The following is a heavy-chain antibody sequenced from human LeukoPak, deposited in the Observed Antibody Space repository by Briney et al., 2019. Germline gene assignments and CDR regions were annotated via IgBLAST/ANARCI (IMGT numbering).Heavy chain of an antibody. CDR1: GASINGYY. D-gene: IGHD2-15*01. J-gene: IGHJ4*02. V-gene: IGHV4-59*01. Sequence: SETLSPTCTVSGASINGYYWSWIRQPPGKGLEWIGNVHYSLSSNYSPSLESRVTISMDTSQRQFSLKLTSVTAADTAVYYCACYIIVERNFDFWGQGMLVTVSS. CDR3: ACYIIVERNFDF. CDR2: VHYSLSS.